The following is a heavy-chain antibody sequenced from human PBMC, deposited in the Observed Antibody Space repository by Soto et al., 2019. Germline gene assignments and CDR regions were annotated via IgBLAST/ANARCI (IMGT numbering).Heavy chain of an antibody. CDR2: INHSGST. CDR1: GVSFSGYY. D-gene: IGHD6-19*01. Sequence: SETLSLTCAVYGVSFSGYYWSWIRQPPGKGLEWIGEINHSGSTNYNPSLKSRVTISVDTSKNQFSLKLSSVTAADTAVYYCADRRNQWLVPSLFDYWGQGTLVTVSS. J-gene: IGHJ4*02. V-gene: IGHV4-34*01. CDR3: ADRRNQWLVPSLFDY.